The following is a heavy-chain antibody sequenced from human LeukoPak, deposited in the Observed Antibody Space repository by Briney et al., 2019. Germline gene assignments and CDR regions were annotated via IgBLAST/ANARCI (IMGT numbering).Heavy chain of an antibody. CDR1: GGTFSSYA. V-gene: IGHV1-69*04. CDR2: IIPILGIA. Sequence: ASVKVSCKASGGTFSSYAISWVRQAPGQGLEWMGRIIPILGIANYAQKFQGRVTITADKSTSTAYMELSSLRSEDTAVYYCARSAGPKQLVLPFDYWGQGTLVSVS. D-gene: IGHD6-13*01. J-gene: IGHJ4*02. CDR3: ARSAGPKQLVLPFDY.